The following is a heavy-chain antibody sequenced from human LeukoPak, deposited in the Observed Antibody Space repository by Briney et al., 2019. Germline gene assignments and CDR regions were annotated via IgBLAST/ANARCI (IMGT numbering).Heavy chain of an antibody. CDR2: INHSGST. CDR1: GGSFSGYY. CDR3: ARGRSMRAIDY. V-gene: IGHV4-34*01. D-gene: IGHD1-26*01. Sequence: SETLSLTCAVYGGSFSGYYWSWIRQPPGKGLEWIGEINHSGSTNYNPSLKSRVTISVDTFKNQFSLKLSSVTAADTAVYYCARGRSMRAIDYWGQGTLVTVSS. J-gene: IGHJ4*02.